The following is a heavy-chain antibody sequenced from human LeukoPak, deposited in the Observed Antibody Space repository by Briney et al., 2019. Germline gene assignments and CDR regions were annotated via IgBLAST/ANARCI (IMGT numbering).Heavy chain of an antibody. V-gene: IGHV1-18*01. Sequence: ASVKVSCKASGCTFTNHGIAWVRQAPGQGLEWMGWISAHNGNTNYAQSLQGRVTMSTDTSTNTAYMELRSLRSDDTAVYYCARDGYFDLWGRGTLVTVSS. J-gene: IGHJ2*01. CDR1: GCTFTNHG. CDR3: ARDGYFDL. CDR2: ISAHNGNT.